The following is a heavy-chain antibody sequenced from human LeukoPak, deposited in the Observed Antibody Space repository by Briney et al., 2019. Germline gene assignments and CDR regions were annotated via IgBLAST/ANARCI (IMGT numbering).Heavy chain of an antibody. Sequence: GGSLRLSCVASGFTFSSYWMSWVRQAPGKGLEWVANIKQDGSEKYYVDSVEGRFTISRDNAKNSLYLQMNSLRAEDTAVYYCARDLWVEGGGFDYWGQGTLVTVSS. J-gene: IGHJ4*02. V-gene: IGHV3-7*01. CDR3: ARDLWVEGGGFDY. CDR1: GFTFSSYW. CDR2: IKQDGSEK. D-gene: IGHD3-16*01.